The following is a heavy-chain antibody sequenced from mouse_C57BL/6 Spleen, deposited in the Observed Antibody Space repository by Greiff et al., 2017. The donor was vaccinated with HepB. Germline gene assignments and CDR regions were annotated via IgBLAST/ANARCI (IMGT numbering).Heavy chain of an antibody. V-gene: IGHV1-76*01. Sequence: QVQLKESGAELVRPGASVKLSCKASGYTFTDYYINWVKQRPGQGLEWIARIYPGSGNTYYNEKFKGKATLTAEKSSSTAYMQLSSLTSEDSAVYFGAGKGSSYGSSSLAMDYWGQGTSATVSS. D-gene: IGHD1-1*01. CDR3: AGKGSSYGSSSLAMDY. CDR2: IYPGSGNT. CDR1: GYTFTDYY. J-gene: IGHJ4*01.